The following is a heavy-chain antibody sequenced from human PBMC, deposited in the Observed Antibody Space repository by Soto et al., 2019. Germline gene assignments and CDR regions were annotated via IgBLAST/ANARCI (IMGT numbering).Heavy chain of an antibody. D-gene: IGHD6-6*01. Sequence: QVQLVQSGAEVKKPGSSVKVSCKASGGTFSSYAISWVRQAPGQGLEWMGGIIPIFGTANYAQKFQGRVTITADESTSTAYMELSSLISEDTAVYYCARDKASSSSTDFDYWGQGTLVTVSS. CDR1: GGTFSSYA. CDR3: ARDKASSSSTDFDY. CDR2: IIPIFGTA. J-gene: IGHJ4*02. V-gene: IGHV1-69*01.